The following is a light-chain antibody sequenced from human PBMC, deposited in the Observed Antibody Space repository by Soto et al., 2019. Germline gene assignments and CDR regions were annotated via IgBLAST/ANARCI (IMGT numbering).Light chain of an antibody. V-gene: IGKV4-1*01. J-gene: IGKJ3*01. Sequence: DIVMTQSPDSLAVSLGERATINCKSSQSVFYSSNHKNYIAWYQQKPGQPPKLLIYWPSTRESGVPDRFSGSGYGIDCPLTSSCLQAEDAAGYYCQQYSSTPQTCGPGTKVDIK. CDR2: WPS. CDR1: QSVFYSSNHKNY. CDR3: QQYSSTPQT.